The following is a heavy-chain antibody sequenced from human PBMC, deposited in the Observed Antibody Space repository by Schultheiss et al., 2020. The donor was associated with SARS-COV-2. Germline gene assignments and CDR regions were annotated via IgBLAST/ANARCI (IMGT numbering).Heavy chain of an antibody. CDR2: IYYSGST. J-gene: IGHJ4*02. CDR3: ARTHDYGGSPFDY. CDR1: GGSISSSSYY. D-gene: IGHD4-23*01. Sequence: SETLSLTCTVSGGSISSSSYYWGWIRQPPGKGLEWIGSIYYSGSTYYNPSLKSRVTISVDTSKNQFSLKLSSVTAADTAVYYCARTHDYGGSPFDYWGQGTLVTVSS. V-gene: IGHV4-39*01.